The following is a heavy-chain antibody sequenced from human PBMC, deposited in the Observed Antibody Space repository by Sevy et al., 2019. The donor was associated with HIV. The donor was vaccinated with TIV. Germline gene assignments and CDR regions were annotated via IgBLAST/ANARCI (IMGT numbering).Heavy chain of an antibody. CDR2: IYYSGST. Sequence: SETLSLTCTVSGGSISSYYWSWIRQPPEKGLEWIGYIYYSGSTNYNPSLKSRVTMSVDTSKNQFSLKLSSVTAADTAVYYCARGPRITIFGVETGMDVWGQGTTVTVSS. D-gene: IGHD3-3*01. J-gene: IGHJ6*02. CDR1: GGSISSYY. V-gene: IGHV4-59*13. CDR3: ARGPRITIFGVETGMDV.